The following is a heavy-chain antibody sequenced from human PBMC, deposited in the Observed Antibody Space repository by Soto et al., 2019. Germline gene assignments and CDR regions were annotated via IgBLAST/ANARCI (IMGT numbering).Heavy chain of an antibody. D-gene: IGHD2-21*02. CDR3: ASKAACGGDCYAFDS. V-gene: IGHV1-69*06. CDR1: GGIFSSIT. CDR2: IIPLFGTA. Sequence: QVYLVQSGAEVKKPGSSVKMSCKASGGIFSSITINWVRQAAGQGLEWMGGIIPLFGTANYAEKFQGRVTITADKSTKTEYMELTSLRSEDTAVYYCASKAACGGDCYAFDSWGQGTLLTVSS. J-gene: IGHJ4*02.